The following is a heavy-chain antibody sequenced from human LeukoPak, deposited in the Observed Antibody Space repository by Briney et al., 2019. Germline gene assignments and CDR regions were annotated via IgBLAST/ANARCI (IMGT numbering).Heavy chain of an antibody. Sequence: NRGESLKISCQASGHSFTNHWIGWVRQMPGKGLEWMGIINPRDSDTKYSPSFQGQVTISVDKSISTAYLQWSSLKASDTAMYYCARQSVDGRYTFDYWGQGTLVTVSS. J-gene: IGHJ4*02. V-gene: IGHV5-51*01. CDR1: GHSFTNHW. CDR3: ARQSVDGRYTFDY. D-gene: IGHD3-16*02. CDR2: INPRDSDT.